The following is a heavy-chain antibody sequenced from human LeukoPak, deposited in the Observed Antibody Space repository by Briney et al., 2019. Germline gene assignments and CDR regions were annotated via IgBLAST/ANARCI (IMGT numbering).Heavy chain of an antibody. Sequence: GGSLRLSCAASGFTFSSYWMSWVRQAPGKGLEWVANIKQDGSEKYYVDSVKGRFTISRDNAKNSLYLQMNSLRAEDTAVYYCARHWRVAAASGWFDPWGQGTLVTVSS. D-gene: IGHD6-13*01. CDR2: IKQDGSEK. CDR1: GFTFSSYW. V-gene: IGHV3-7*01. CDR3: ARHWRVAAASGWFDP. J-gene: IGHJ5*02.